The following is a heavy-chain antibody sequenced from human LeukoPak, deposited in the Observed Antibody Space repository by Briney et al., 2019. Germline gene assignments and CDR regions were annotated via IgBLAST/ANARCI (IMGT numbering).Heavy chain of an antibody. Sequence: PGGSLRLSCAASGFTFSSYSMNWVRQAPGKGLEWVSSISSSSSYIYYADSVKGRFTISRDNSKNTLYLQMNSLRAEDTAVYYCAKIRERITMTTAFDYWGQGTLVTVSS. CDR3: AKIRERITMTTAFDY. CDR2: ISSSSSYI. V-gene: IGHV3-21*04. CDR1: GFTFSSYS. D-gene: IGHD3-22*01. J-gene: IGHJ4*02.